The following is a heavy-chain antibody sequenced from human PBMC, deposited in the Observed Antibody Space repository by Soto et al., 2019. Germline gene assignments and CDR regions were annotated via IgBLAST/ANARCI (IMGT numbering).Heavy chain of an antibody. CDR1: AFTFSDYY. CDR2: ISSSGSGI. J-gene: IGHJ3*02. CDR3: ARGYSVAFEM. Sequence: GGTLRLSCAASAFTFSDYYTTWIRQAPGKGLEYISYISSSGSGIYYADSVQGRFTISRDNAKNSLYLQMSSLTAEDTAVFYRARGYSVAFEMWGQGTMVTVS. D-gene: IGHD1-1*01. V-gene: IGHV3-11*01.